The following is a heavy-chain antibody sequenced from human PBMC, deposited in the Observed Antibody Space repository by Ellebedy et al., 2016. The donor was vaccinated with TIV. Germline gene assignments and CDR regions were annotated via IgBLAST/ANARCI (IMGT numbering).Heavy chain of an antibody. V-gene: IGHV3-23*01. J-gene: IGHJ4*02. Sequence: GESLKISCAASGFTFNSYAMSWVRQAPGKGLEWVSTISHTGSRTYYANSVEGRFIISRDNSKRTLYPQMNSLRAEDKAVYYCAKGRGGGSDSSAPRYYFDSWGLGTLVTVSS. D-gene: IGHD6-19*01. CDR3: AKGRGGGSDSSAPRYYFDS. CDR1: GFTFNSYA. CDR2: ISHTGSRT.